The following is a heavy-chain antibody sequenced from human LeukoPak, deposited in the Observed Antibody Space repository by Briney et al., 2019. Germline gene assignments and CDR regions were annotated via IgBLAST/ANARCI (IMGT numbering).Heavy chain of an antibody. Sequence: PSQTLSLTCTVSGGSISSGGYYWSWIRQHPGKGLEWIGYIYYSGSTYYNPSLKSRVTISVDTSKNQFSLKLSSVTAADTAVYYCARVKGRLRYFTIDPWGQGTLVTVSS. J-gene: IGHJ5*02. V-gene: IGHV4-31*03. CDR2: IYYSGST. CDR3: ARVKGRLRYFTIDP. CDR1: GGSISSGGYY. D-gene: IGHD1-14*01.